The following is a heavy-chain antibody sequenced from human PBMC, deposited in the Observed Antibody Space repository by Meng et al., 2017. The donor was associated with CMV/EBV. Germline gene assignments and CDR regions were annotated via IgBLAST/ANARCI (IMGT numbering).Heavy chain of an antibody. J-gene: IGHJ5*02. Sequence: LWQSGPRVKKPGAYVKVSCKASGYTFTGNYMHWVRQAPGQGLEWMGWINPNSGGTNYAQKFQGRVTMTRDTSISTAYMELSRLRSDDTAVYYCARGPLGEYSNYDAPWGQGTLVTV. V-gene: IGHV1-2*02. CDR2: INPNSGGT. CDR1: GYTFTGNY. D-gene: IGHD4-11*01. CDR3: ARGPLGEYSNYDAP.